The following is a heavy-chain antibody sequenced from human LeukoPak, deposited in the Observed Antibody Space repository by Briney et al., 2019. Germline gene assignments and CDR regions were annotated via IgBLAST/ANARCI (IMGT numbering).Heavy chain of an antibody. CDR3: ARTTRRSYYDSSGPSGFDP. J-gene: IGHJ5*02. Sequence: SETLSLTCTVSGYSISSGYHWGWIRQPPGKGLEWIGSIYHSGNTYYNASLKSRVTISVDTSRNQFSLQLNSVTPEDTAVYYCARTTRRSYYDSSGPSGFDPWGQGTLVTVSS. D-gene: IGHD3-22*01. V-gene: IGHV4-38-2*02. CDR1: GYSISSGYH. CDR2: IYHSGNT.